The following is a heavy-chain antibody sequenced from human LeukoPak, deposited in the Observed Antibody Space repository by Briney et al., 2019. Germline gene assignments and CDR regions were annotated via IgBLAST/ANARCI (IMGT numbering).Heavy chain of an antibody. J-gene: IGHJ6*03. CDR3: ARAVRGAKNQFIYRYYYMDV. V-gene: IGHV4-59*01. D-gene: IGHD3-10*01. CDR1: GGSISSYY. Sequence: SETLSLTCTVSGGSISSYYWSWIRQPPGKGLEWIGYIYYSGSTNYNPSLKSRVTISVDTSKNQFSLKLSSVTAADTAVYYCARAVRGAKNQFIYRYYYMDVWGKGTTVTVSS. CDR2: IYYSGST.